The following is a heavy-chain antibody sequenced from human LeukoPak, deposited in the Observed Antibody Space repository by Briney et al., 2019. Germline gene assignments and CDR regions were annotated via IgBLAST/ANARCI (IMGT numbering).Heavy chain of an antibody. CDR1: GGTFSSYA. CDR2: IIPILGIA. D-gene: IGHD2-15*01. J-gene: IGHJ4*02. Sequence: SVKVSCKASGGTFSSYAISWVRQAPGQGLEWMGRIIPILGIANYAQKFQGRVTITADKSTSTAYMELSSLGSEDTAVYYCVSVVVAATGYYFDYWGQGTLVTVSS. CDR3: VSVVVAATGYYFDY. V-gene: IGHV1-69*04.